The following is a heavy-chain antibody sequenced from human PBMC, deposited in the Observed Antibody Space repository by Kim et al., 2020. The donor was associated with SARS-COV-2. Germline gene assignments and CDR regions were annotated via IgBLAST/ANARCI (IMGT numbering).Heavy chain of an antibody. Sequence: SVKVSCKASGGTFSSYAISWVRQAPGQGLEWMGRIIPILGIANYAQKFQGRVTITADKSTSTAYMELSSLRSEDTAVYYCARVQNLPGIAAAGTGFWFDPWGQGTLVTVSS. D-gene: IGHD6-13*01. CDR3: ARVQNLPGIAAAGTGFWFDP. V-gene: IGHV1-69*04. J-gene: IGHJ5*02. CDR1: GGTFSSYA. CDR2: IIPILGIA.